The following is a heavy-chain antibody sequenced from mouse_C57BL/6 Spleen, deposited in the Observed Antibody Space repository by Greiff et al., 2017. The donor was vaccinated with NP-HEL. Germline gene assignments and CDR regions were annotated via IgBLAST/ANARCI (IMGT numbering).Heavy chain of an antibody. CDR3: AREGFRRDYAMDY. CDR1: GYTFTSYW. Sequence: QVQLQQSGAELVKPGASVKLSCKASGYTFTSYWMHWVKQRPGRGLEWIGRIDPTRGGTKYTEKFTSKATLTVDKPSSTAYMQLSSLTSEDSAVYYCAREGFRRDYAMDYWGQGTSVTVSS. V-gene: IGHV1-72*01. CDR2: IDPTRGGT. J-gene: IGHJ4*01.